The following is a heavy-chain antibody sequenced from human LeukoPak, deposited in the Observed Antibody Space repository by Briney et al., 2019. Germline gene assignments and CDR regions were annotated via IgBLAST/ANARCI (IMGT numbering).Heavy chain of an antibody. J-gene: IGHJ4*02. V-gene: IGHV3-23*01. CDR2: IVGSGSST. CDR3: TKDQGIADS. CDR1: GFTFSSYA. Sequence: PGGSLRLSCAASGFTFSSYAMSWVRQAPGKGLEWVSCIVGSGSSTYYADSVKGRFTISRDNSENTLYLQMNTLRAEDTAVYYCTKDQGIADSWSQGTLVTVSS. D-gene: IGHD6-13*01.